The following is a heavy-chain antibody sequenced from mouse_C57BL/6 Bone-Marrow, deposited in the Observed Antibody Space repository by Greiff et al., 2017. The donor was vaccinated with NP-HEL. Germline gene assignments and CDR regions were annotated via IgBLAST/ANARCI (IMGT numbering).Heavy chain of an antibody. Sequence: VQLQQSVAELVRPGASVKLSCTASGFNFKHTYMHWVKQSPEQGLEWIGRIDPANGDTNYDPKFKGKATMTADTSSNTAYLQLSSLTSEDTASYDCAREAFDYWGQGTTLTVSS. CDR1: GFNFKHTY. CDR3: AREAFDY. J-gene: IGHJ2*01. CDR2: IDPANGDT. V-gene: IGHV14-3*01.